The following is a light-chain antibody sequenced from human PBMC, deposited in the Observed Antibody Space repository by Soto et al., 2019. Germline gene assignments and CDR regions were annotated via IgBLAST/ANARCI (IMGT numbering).Light chain of an antibody. Sequence: DLQMTQSPASVSASVGDRVTITCRASQPVSHWLAWYEQKPGKAPKLIIYAASKLQVGVASRVSGSGSGTDFTLTISSLKPEHLATDYWQQANGFPPLTFGGGTTVEIK. J-gene: IGKJ4*01. CDR3: QQANGFPPLT. V-gene: IGKV1-12*01. CDR2: AAS. CDR1: QPVSHW.